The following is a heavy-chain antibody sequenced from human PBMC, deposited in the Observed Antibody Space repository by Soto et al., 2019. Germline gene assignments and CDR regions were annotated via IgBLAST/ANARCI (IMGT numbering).Heavy chain of an antibody. J-gene: IGHJ4*02. D-gene: IGHD6-19*01. CDR2: IYHSGST. CDR3: ARYGSGWYIFSDY. CDR1: GGSISSGDYY. V-gene: IGHV4-30-4*01. Sequence: SETLSLTCTVSGGSISSGDYYWSWIRQPPGKGLEWIGYIYHSGSTYYNPSLKSRVTISVDTSKNQLSLKLSSVTAADTAVYYCARYGSGWYIFSDYWGQGTLVTVSS.